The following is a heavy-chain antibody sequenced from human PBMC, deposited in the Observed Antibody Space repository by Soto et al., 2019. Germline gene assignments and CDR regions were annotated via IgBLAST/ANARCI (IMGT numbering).Heavy chain of an antibody. V-gene: IGHV1-69*04. J-gene: IGHJ5*02. CDR2: IIPILGIA. D-gene: IGHD3-10*01. Sequence: ASVKVSCKASGGTFSSYTISWVRQAPGQGLEWMGRIIPILGIANYAQKFQGRVTITADKSTSTAYMELSSLRSEDTAVYYCARDRELDNWFDPWGQGTLVTVSS. CDR1: GGTFSSYT. CDR3: ARDRELDNWFDP.